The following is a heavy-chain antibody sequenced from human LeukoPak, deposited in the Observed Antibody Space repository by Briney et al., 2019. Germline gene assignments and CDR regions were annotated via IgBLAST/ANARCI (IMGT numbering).Heavy chain of an antibody. D-gene: IGHD5-18*01. CDR1: GGSISSGGYS. V-gene: IGHV4-30-2*01. CDR2: IYHSGST. Sequence: SETLSLTCAVSGGSISSGGYSWSWIRQPPGKGLEWIGYIYHSGSTYYNPSLKSRVTISVDRSKNQFSLKLSSVTAADTAVYYCARGTANLRSYYFDYWGQGTLVTVSS. CDR3: ARGTANLRSYYFDY. J-gene: IGHJ4*02.